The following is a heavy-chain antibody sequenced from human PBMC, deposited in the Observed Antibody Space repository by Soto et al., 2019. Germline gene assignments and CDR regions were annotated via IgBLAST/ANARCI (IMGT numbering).Heavy chain of an antibody. Sequence: SLRLSCAASGFTVSSNYMSWVRQAPGKGLEWVAVISYDGSNKYYVDSVKGRFTISRDNSKNTLYLQMNSLRAEDTAVYYCARDGYYYYGMDVWGQGTTVTVSS. CDR2: ISYDGSNK. CDR3: ARDGYYYYGMDV. CDR1: GFTVSSNY. V-gene: IGHV3-30-3*01. J-gene: IGHJ6*02.